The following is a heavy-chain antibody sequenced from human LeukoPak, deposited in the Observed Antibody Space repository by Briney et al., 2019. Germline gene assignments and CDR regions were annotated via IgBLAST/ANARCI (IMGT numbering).Heavy chain of an antibody. D-gene: IGHD3-3*01. CDR1: GGSISSSSYY. J-gene: IGHJ5*02. V-gene: IGHV4-39*01. CDR3: ARSGADYDFWSGYLSSNWFDP. CDR2: IYYSGST. Sequence: TSETLSLTCTVSGGSISSSSYYWGWIRQPPGKGLEWIGSIYYSGSTYYNPSLKSRVTISVYTSKNQFSLKLSSVTAADTAVYYCARSGADYDFWSGYLSSNWFDPWGQGTLVTVSS.